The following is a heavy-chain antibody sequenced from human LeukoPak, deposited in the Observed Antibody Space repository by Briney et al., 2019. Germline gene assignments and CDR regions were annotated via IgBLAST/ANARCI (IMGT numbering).Heavy chain of an antibody. Sequence: SETLSLTCAVSGGSIINSNWWSWVRQPPGKGLEWIGEINHSGSTNYNPSLKSRVTISVDTSKNQFSLKLSSVTAADTAVYYCARRVTLVAATPTSFYYYYGMDVWGQGTTVTVSS. CDR1: GGSIINSNW. CDR2: INHSGST. V-gene: IGHV4-4*02. D-gene: IGHD2-15*01. CDR3: ARRVTLVAATPTSFYYYYGMDV. J-gene: IGHJ6*02.